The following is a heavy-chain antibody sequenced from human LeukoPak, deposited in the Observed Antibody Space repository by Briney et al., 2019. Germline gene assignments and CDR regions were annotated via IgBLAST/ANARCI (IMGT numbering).Heavy chain of an antibody. D-gene: IGHD2-21*02. CDR3: VKDGLAFCGGDCYSYFDY. Sequence: PGGSLRLSCSASGFTFSVYAIHRVRQAPGKGLEYVSTIISNGGSTYYADSVKGRFTISRDNSKNTVSLQMSSLRAEDTALYYCVKDGLAFCGGDCYSYFDYWGQGTLVTVSS. CDR2: IISNGGST. CDR1: GFTFSVYA. J-gene: IGHJ4*02. V-gene: IGHV3-64D*06.